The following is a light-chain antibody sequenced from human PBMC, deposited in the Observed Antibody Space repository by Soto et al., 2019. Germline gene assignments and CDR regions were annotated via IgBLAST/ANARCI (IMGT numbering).Light chain of an antibody. CDR3: QQYTTSSPS. V-gene: IGKV1-5*03. CDR1: QTLSSW. CDR2: KAS. Sequence: DLQMTQSPSTLSASVGDRVTITCRASQTLSSWLAWYQQKPGKAPKLLIYKASNLKSGVPSRFSGSGSGTEFTLTISSLQPDDFATYYCQQYTTSSPSFGQGTKLEIK. J-gene: IGKJ2*01.